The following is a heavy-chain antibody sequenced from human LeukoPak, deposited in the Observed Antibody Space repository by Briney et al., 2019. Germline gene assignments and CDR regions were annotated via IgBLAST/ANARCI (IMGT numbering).Heavy chain of an antibody. J-gene: IGHJ1*01. CDR3: ASGYCSGGSCPAEYFQH. CDR1: GFTFSDYY. Sequence: GGSLRLSCAASGFTFSDYYMSLIRQAPGKGLEWVSYISSSGSTIYYADSVKGRFTISRDNSKNTLYLQMNSLRAEDTAVYYCASGYCSGGSCPAEYFQHWGQGTLVTVSS. D-gene: IGHD2-15*01. V-gene: IGHV3-11*04. CDR2: ISSSGSTI.